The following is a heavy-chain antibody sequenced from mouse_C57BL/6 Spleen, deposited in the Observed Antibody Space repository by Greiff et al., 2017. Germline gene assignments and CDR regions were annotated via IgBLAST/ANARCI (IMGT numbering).Heavy chain of an antibody. Sequence: VQLQQSGAELVKPGASVKISCKASGYAFSSYWMTWVKQRPGKGLEWIGKIYPGDGDTNYTGKFKGTATLTADKSSSTAYMQLSSLTSEDSAIYFCARSGFYGSSHGRYAMDYWGQGTSVTVSS. CDR3: ARSGFYGSSHGRYAMDY. CDR2: IYPGDGDT. V-gene: IGHV1-80*01. J-gene: IGHJ4*01. D-gene: IGHD1-1*01. CDR1: GYAFSSYW.